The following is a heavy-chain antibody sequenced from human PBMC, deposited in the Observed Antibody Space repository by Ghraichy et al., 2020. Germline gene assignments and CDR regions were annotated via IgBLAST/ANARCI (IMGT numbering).Heavy chain of an antibody. CDR2: IYTSGST. CDR1: GGSISSGSYY. J-gene: IGHJ4*02. V-gene: IGHV4-61*02. D-gene: IGHD3-3*01. Sequence: SETLSLTCTVSGGSISSGSYYWSWIRQPAGKGLEWIGRIYTSGSTNCNPSLKSRVTISVDTSKNQFSLKLSSVTAADTAVYYCARQNDFWSGYPLDYWGQGTLVTVAS. CDR3: ARQNDFWSGYPLDY.